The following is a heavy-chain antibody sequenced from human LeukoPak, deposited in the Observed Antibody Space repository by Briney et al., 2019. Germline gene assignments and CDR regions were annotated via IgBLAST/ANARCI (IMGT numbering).Heavy chain of an antibody. CDR1: GGSISTYY. CDR3: ARDLYDSSGYYENYFDY. V-gene: IGHV4-59*01. Sequence: SETLSLTCTVSGGSISTYYWSWIRQPPGKGLEWIGFSYYNGNTNYNPSLKSRVTISVDMSKNQFSLSLRSVTADDTAVYYCARDLYDSSGYYENYFDYWGQGTLVTVSS. CDR2: SYYNGNT. D-gene: IGHD3-22*01. J-gene: IGHJ4*02.